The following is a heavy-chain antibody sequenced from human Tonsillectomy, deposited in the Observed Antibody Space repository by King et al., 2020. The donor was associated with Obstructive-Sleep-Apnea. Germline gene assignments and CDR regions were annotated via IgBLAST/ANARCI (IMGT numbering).Heavy chain of an antibody. CDR2: INPSVGST. D-gene: IGHD5-18*01. CDR3: ARDLVTHFDY. CDR1: GYTFTSYY. J-gene: IGHJ4*02. Sequence: VQLVESGAEVKKPGASVKVSCKASGYTFTSYYMHWVRQAPGQGLEWMGIINPSVGSTSYAQKFQGRVTMTRDTATSTVYMELSSLRSEDTAVYYCARDLVTHFDYWGQGTLVTVSS. V-gene: IGHV1-46*01.